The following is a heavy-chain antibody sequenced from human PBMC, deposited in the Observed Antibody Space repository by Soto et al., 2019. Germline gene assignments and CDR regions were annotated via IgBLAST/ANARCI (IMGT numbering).Heavy chain of an antibody. J-gene: IGHJ6*02. CDR1: GGTSSSYA. CDR3: ASPGIARSRIFAYYYYGMDV. Sequence: GASVKVSCKASGGTSSSYAISWVRQAPGQGLEWMGGIIPIFGTAIYAQMFQGRVTITADESTSTAYMELNSLRSGDTALYYCASPGIARSRIFAYYYYGMDVWGQGTTVTVSS. D-gene: IGHD6-13*01. V-gene: IGHV1-69*13. CDR2: IIPIFGTA.